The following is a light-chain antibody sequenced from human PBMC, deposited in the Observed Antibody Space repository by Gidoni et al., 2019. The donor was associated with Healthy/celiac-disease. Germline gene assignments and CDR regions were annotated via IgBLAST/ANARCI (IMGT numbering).Light chain of an antibody. Sequence: DIQMTQSPSSLSASVGDRVTITCQASQDISNYLNWYQQKPGKAPKLLIYDASNLETRVPSRFSGSGSGTDFTFTISSLQPEDIATYYCQQYDNLPRTFXXXTKVEIK. J-gene: IGKJ1*01. CDR1: QDISNY. CDR2: DAS. V-gene: IGKV1-33*01. CDR3: QQYDNLPRT.